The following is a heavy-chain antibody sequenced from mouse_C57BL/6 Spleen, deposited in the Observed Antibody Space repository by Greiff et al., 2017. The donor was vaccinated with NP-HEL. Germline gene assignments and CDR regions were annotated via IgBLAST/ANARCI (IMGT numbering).Heavy chain of an antibody. J-gene: IGHJ2*01. CDR1: GFNIKDDY. CDR2: IDPENGDT. V-gene: IGHV14-4*01. D-gene: IGHD1-1*01. CDR3: TTLIYYYGSSLQLYFDY. Sequence: EVKLMESGAELVRPGASVKLSCTASGFNIKDDYMHWVKQRPEQGLEWIGWIDPENGDTEYASKFQGKATITADTSSNTAYLQLSSLTSEDTAVYYCTTLIYYYGSSLQLYFDYWGQGTTLTVSS.